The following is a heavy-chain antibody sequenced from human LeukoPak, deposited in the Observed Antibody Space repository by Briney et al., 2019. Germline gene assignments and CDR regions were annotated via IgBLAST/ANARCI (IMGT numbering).Heavy chain of an antibody. Sequence: SETLSLTCTVSGGSISGGSYYWSWIRQPAGKGLEWIGRIYTSGSTNYNPSLKSRVTISVDTSKNQFSLKLSSVTAADTAVYYCASGEWYTSAFDIWGQGTMVTVSS. D-gene: IGHD3-10*01. CDR3: ASGEWYTSAFDI. CDR2: IYTSGST. J-gene: IGHJ3*02. CDR1: GGSISGGSYY. V-gene: IGHV4-61*02.